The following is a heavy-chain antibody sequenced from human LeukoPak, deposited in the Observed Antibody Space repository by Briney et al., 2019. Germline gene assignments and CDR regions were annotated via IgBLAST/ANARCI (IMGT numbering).Heavy chain of an antibody. CDR2: IIPIFGTA. D-gene: IGHD2-2*02. Sequence: SVTVSCTASGGTFSRYAISWVRQAPGQGREWMGGIIPIFGTANYAQKFQGRVTITTDESTSTAYMELSSLRSEDTAVYYCARMGSRDKYTYFDSWGQGTLVTVSS. CDR1: GGTFSRYA. CDR3: ARMGSRDKYTYFDS. J-gene: IGHJ4*02. V-gene: IGHV1-69*05.